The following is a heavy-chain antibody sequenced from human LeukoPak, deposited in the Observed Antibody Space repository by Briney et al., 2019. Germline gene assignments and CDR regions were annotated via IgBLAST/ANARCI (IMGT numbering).Heavy chain of an antibody. V-gene: IGHV4-59*01. D-gene: IGHD6-13*01. CDR3: ARSRAAAGTWWFDP. J-gene: IGHJ5*02. CDR2: IYNSGST. CDR1: GGSISSYY. Sequence: SETLSLTCTVSGGSISSYYWSWIRQPPGKGLEWIGYIYNSGSTNYNPSLKSRVTISVDTSKNQFSLKLSSVTAADTAVYYCARSRAAAGTWWFDPWGQGTLVTVSS.